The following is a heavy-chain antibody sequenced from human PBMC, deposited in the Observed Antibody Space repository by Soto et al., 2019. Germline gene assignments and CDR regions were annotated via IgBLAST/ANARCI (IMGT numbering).Heavy chain of an antibody. CDR2: ITSAGST. V-gene: IGHV3-23*01. CDR3: EKDRPGWFDP. J-gene: IGHJ5*02. CDR1: GFTVSNSA. Sequence: PXESLSLSCAASGFTVSNSAMSWVRQAPGKGLEWVSVITSAGSTYYADSVKGRSTISRDNSKNTLYLQMNSLRAEDTAVYYCEKDRPGWFDPWGQGTLVTVSS.